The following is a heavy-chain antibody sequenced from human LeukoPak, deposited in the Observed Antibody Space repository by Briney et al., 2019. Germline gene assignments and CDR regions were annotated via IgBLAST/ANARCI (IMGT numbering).Heavy chain of an antibody. Sequence: PGGSLRLSCAASGFTFSSHGFHWVRQAPGKGLEWVSYISSSSSTIYYADSVKGRFTISRDNAKNSLYLQMNSLRAEDTAVYYCARGLVVVAARVWSYYYYGMDVWGQGTTVTVSS. J-gene: IGHJ6*02. V-gene: IGHV3-48*01. CDR2: ISSSSSTI. CDR1: GFTFSSHG. D-gene: IGHD2-15*01. CDR3: ARGLVVVAARVWSYYYYGMDV.